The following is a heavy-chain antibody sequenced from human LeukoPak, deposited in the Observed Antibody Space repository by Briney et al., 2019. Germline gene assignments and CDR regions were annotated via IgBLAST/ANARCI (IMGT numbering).Heavy chain of an antibody. Sequence: GGSLRLSCAASGFTFSSYEMNWVRQAPGKGLEWVSYISSSGSTGYYADSAKGRFTISRDNAKNSLYLQMNSLRAEDTAVYYCARQDYGIEFDYWGQGTLVTVSS. V-gene: IGHV3-48*03. CDR2: ISSSGSTG. D-gene: IGHD4-17*01. CDR3: ARQDYGIEFDY. J-gene: IGHJ4*02. CDR1: GFTFSSYE.